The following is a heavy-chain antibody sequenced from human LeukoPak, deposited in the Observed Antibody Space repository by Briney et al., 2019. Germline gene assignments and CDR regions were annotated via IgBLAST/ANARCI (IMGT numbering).Heavy chain of an antibody. CDR3: ARPVNYYYDAFDV. D-gene: IGHD3-10*01. J-gene: IGHJ3*01. Sequence: SVKVSCKASGDTYKKLAISWLRQAPGQGLEWVGKIIPIYGTTSNAQKFQGRVTITTDESTSTAFMELSSLTSEDTAVYYCARPVNYYYDAFDVWGQGTIITVSS. V-gene: IGHV1-69*05. CDR1: GDTYKKLA. CDR2: IIPIYGTT.